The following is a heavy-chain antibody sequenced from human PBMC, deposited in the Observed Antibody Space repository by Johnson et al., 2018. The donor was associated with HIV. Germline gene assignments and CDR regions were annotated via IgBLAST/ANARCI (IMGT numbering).Heavy chain of an antibody. CDR1: GFTVSSHY. V-gene: IGHV3-53*04. Sequence: MLLVESGGGLVQPGGSLRLSCAASGFTVSSHYMNWVRQAPGKGLEWVSIVYSGGSKYYAASVTGRFTTSTNNSKNTLYLQKKSLRAEDTAVYYCAREGIVGATGPGPTLQDAFDIWGQGTMVTVSS. J-gene: IGHJ3*02. CDR2: VYSGGSK. CDR3: AREGIVGATGPGPTLQDAFDI. D-gene: IGHD1-26*01.